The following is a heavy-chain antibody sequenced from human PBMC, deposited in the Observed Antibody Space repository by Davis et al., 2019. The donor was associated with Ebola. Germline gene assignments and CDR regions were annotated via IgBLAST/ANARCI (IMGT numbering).Heavy chain of an antibody. CDR3: ARADWTRGYYFMDI. CDR2: IDPSDSYT. Sequence: GESLKISCQGSGYSFTSYWISWVRQMPGKGLEWMGRIDPSDSYTNYSPSFQGHVTISADKSLSTAYLQWSSLKASDTAMYYCARADWTRGYYFMDIWGKGTTVTVSS. D-gene: IGHD3/OR15-3a*01. V-gene: IGHV5-10-1*01. J-gene: IGHJ6*03. CDR1: GYSFTSYW.